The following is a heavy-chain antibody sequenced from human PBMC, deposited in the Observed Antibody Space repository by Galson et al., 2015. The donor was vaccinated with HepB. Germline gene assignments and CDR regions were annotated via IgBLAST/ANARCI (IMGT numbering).Heavy chain of an antibody. CDR3: ARAGYCSGGSCYPHGADY. CDR2: ISAYNGNA. J-gene: IGHJ4*02. V-gene: IGHV1-18*01. Sequence: SGAEVKKPGASVKVSCKASGYTFTSYGISWVRQAPGQGLEWMGWISAYNGNANYAQKLQGRVTMTTDTSTSTAYMELRSLRSDDTAVYYCARAGYCSGGSCYPHGADYWGQGTLVTVSS. CDR1: GYTFTSYG. D-gene: IGHD2-15*01.